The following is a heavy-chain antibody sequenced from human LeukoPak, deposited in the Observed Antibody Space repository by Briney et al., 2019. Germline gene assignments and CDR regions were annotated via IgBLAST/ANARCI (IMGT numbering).Heavy chain of an antibody. CDR1: GYTFTGYY. D-gene: IGHD2-2*02. V-gene: IGHV1-2*02. CDR2: INPNSGGT. CDR3: ARDAEVCSGTSCYRYYYYGMDV. J-gene: IGHJ6*02. Sequence: ASVKVSCKASGYTFTGYYMHWVRQAPGQGLEWMGWINPNSGGTNYAQKFQGRVTMTRDTSISTAYMELSRLRSDDTAVYYCARDAEVCSGTSCYRYYYYGMDVWGQGTTVTVSS.